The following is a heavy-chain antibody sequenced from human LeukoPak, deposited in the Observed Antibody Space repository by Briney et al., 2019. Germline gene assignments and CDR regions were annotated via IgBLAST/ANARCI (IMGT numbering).Heavy chain of an antibody. CDR1: GLTFSSYA. J-gene: IGHJ5*02. D-gene: IGHD4-17*01. CDR3: AQASHYYGDFDWFHP. CDR2: ITGGGAST. Sequence: GESLRLSTAASGLTFSSYAMSWVRQAPGTGLEWVSTITGGGASTFYADSVKGRFTISRNNSKNTLYLQMNSLRAEDTAVYYCAQASHYYGDFDWFHPWGQGTLVTVSS. V-gene: IGHV3-23*01.